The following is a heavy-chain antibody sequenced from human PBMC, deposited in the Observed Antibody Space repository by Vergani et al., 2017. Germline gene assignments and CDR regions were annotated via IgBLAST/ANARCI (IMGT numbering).Heavy chain of an antibody. Sequence: EVQLVESGGGLVQPGRSLRLSCAASGFTFDDYAMHWVRQAPGKGLEWVSGISWNSGSIGYADSVKGRFTISRDNAKNSLYLQMNSLRAEDTALYYCAKDQVKYSSSWILVFDYWGQGTLVTVSS. CDR2: ISWNSGSI. V-gene: IGHV3-9*01. CDR3: AKDQVKYSSSWILVFDY. D-gene: IGHD6-13*01. CDR1: GFTFDDYA. J-gene: IGHJ4*02.